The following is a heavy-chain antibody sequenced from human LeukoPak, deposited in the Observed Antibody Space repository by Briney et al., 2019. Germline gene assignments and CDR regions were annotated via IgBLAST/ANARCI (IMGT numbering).Heavy chain of an antibody. V-gene: IGHV3-23*01. CDR2: ISGSGGST. J-gene: IGHJ4*02. D-gene: IGHD6-13*01. CDR1: RFTFSSYA. Sequence: GGSLRLSCAASRFTFSSYAMSWVRQAPGKGLEWVSAISGSGGSTYYADSVKGRFTISRDNAKNSLYLQMNSLRAEDTAVYYCARTGRIAAAHFDYWGQGTLVTVSS. CDR3: ARTGRIAAAHFDY.